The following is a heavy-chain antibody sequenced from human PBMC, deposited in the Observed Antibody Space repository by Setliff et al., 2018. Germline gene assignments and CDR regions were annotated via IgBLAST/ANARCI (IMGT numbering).Heavy chain of an antibody. CDR3: ARQPSSGAYYNPRPYYFDY. Sequence: PSETLSLTCTVSGGGSISNYYWSWVRQSPGKGLEWIGFVHFGGDTNYNPSLKSRVTMSADTSNNQFSLNLRFVTAADTAVYFCARQPSSGAYYNPRPYYFDYWGQGTLVTVSS. CDR1: GGGSISNYY. D-gene: IGHD3-10*01. CDR2: VHFGGDT. J-gene: IGHJ4*02. V-gene: IGHV4-59*08.